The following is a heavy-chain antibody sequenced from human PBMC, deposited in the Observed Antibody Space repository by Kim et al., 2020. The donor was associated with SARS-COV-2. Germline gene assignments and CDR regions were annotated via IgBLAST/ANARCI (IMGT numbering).Heavy chain of an antibody. J-gene: IGHJ4*02. V-gene: IGHV3-72*01. Sequence: GGSLRLSCAASGFTFSDHYMDWVRQAPGKGLEWVGRIRNKVNSYTKENAASVKGRFTISRDDSKKSLYLQMNSLKTEDTAVYYCVRADGSGSYYREWGQGTLVTVSS. CDR3: VRADGSGSYYRE. D-gene: IGHD3-10*01. CDR2: IRNKVNSYTK. CDR1: GFTFSDHY.